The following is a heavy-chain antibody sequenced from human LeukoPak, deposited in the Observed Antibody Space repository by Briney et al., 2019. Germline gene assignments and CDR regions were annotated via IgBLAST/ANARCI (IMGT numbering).Heavy chain of an antibody. D-gene: IGHD3-22*01. J-gene: IGHJ4*02. Sequence: SETLSLTCAVYGGSFSGYYWSWIRQPPGKGLEWIGEINHSGSTNYNPSLKSRVTISVDTSKNQFSLKLSSVTAADTAVYYCARHHYDSSGYYFDYWGQGTLVTVSS. V-gene: IGHV4-34*01. CDR3: ARHHYDSSGYYFDY. CDR1: GGSFSGYY. CDR2: INHSGST.